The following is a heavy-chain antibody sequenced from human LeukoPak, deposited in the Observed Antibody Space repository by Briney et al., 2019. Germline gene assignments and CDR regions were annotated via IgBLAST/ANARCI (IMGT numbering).Heavy chain of an antibody. V-gene: IGHV3-30*18. D-gene: IGHD2-21*01. Sequence: RGSLRLSCAASGFTFSTYGMHWVRQAPGKGLEWVAVISYDGSNEYYADSVKGRFTISRDNSKNTLYLQMSSLRAEDTAVYYCAKEFDRGLPDYWGQGTLVTVSS. CDR1: GFTFSTYG. CDR2: ISYDGSNE. J-gene: IGHJ4*02. CDR3: AKEFDRGLPDY.